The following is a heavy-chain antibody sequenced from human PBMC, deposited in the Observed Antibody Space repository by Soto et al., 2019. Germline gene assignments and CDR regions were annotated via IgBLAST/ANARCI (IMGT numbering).Heavy chain of an antibody. Sequence: SETLSLTXAVSGDSISSSVWWTWVRQPPGKGLEWIGEVFHTGNTNYNPSLRSRVTMSVDKSTNEFSLKVTSVTAADTAIYYCARKAWVRFDYWGQGALVTVSS. CDR3: ARKAWVRFDY. J-gene: IGHJ4*02. V-gene: IGHV4-4*02. D-gene: IGHD7-27*01. CDR2: VFHTGNT. CDR1: GDSISSSVW.